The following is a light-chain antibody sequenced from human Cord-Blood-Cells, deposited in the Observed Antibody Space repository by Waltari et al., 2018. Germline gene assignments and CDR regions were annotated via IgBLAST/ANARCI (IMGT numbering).Light chain of an antibody. V-gene: IGKV2-30*02. CDR3: MQGTPWP. Sequence: VVMNQSPLPLPVILGQPASLSRRVSQSLIHNNGKTYLHWFQQRPGQSPRHLIYKVCNRDSEVPGSCSCSASGTDFTLKISRVEAEDVGVYYCMQGTPWPFGQGTKLEIK. J-gene: IGKJ2*01. CDR1: QSLIHNNGKTY. CDR2: KVC.